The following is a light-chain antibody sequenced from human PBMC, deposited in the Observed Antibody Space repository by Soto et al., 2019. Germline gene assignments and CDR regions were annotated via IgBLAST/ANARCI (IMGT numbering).Light chain of an antibody. V-gene: IGKV3-20*01. CDR3: QQYDSSPRT. Sequence: EIVLTQYPGALSLSPGERAPLSCRASQSVSSSYFAWYQQKPGQAPRLLIYAASTRATGIPDRFSGSGSGTDFTLTISRLEPEDCAVYYCQQYDSSPRTFGQGTKVEIK. J-gene: IGKJ1*01. CDR2: AAS. CDR1: QSVSSSY.